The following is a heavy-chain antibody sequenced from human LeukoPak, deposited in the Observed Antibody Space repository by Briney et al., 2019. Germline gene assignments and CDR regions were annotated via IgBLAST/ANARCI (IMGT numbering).Heavy chain of an antibody. CDR1: GFTFSSYW. D-gene: IGHD2/OR15-2a*01. J-gene: IGHJ3*02. V-gene: IGHV3-7*01. CDR2: IKQDGSEK. CDR3: ARVSFYPHDAFDI. Sequence: PGGSLRLSCAASGFTFSSYWMNWVRQAPGKGLEWVAKIKQDGSEKYYVDSVKGRFTTSRDNAKNSLYLQMNSPRAEDTALYYCARVSFYPHDAFDIWGQGTMVTVSS.